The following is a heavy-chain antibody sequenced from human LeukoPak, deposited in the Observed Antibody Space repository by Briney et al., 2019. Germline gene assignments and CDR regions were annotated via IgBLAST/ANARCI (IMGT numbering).Heavy chain of an antibody. Sequence: GGSLRLSCAASGFTFSSYAMNWVRQAPGKGLEWVSVIFSGGTIYYADSVKGRFTISRDHSKNTLYLQMNSLRAEDTAVYYCARVSNTYYPLESWGQGTLVTVSS. V-gene: IGHV3-23*01. J-gene: IGHJ4*02. CDR1: GFTFSSYA. D-gene: IGHD3-10*01. CDR3: ARVSNTYYPLES. CDR2: IFSGGTI.